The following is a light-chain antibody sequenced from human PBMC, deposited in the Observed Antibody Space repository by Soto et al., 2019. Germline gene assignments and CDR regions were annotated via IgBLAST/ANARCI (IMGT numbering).Light chain of an antibody. Sequence: QSALTQPASVSGSPGQSITISCTGTSSDVGGYNYVSWYQQHPGKAPKLMIYDVSNRPSGVSNRFSGSKSGNTASLTISGLQAEDEADYYCCSYTSSTGVFGTGTKVTVL. J-gene: IGLJ1*01. V-gene: IGLV2-14*01. CDR1: SSDVGGYNY. CDR3: CSYTSSTGV. CDR2: DVS.